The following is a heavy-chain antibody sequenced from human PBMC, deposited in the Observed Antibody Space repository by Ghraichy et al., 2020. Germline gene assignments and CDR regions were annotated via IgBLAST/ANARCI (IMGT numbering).Heavy chain of an antibody. CDR2: IIPIFGTA. CDR3: ARENSIVATINYYYYYGMDV. V-gene: IGHV1-69*13. D-gene: IGHD5-12*01. CDR1: GGTFSSYA. J-gene: IGHJ6*02. Sequence: TVKVSCKASGGTFSSYAISWVRQAPGQGLEWMGGIIPIFGTANYAQKFQGRVTITADESTSTAYMELSSLRSEDTAVYYCARENSIVATINYYYYYGMDVWGQGTTVTVSS.